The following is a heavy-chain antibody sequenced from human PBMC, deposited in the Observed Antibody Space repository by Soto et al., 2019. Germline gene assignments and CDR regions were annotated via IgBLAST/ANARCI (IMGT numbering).Heavy chain of an antibody. V-gene: IGHV3-23*01. CDR2: ISGSGGTT. J-gene: IGHJ5*02. CDR1: GFTFSTYA. D-gene: IGHD2-2*01. CDR3: AKHSVGYQPLYNWFDP. Sequence: PGGSLRLSCATSGFTFSTYAMSWVRQAPGKGLEWVSTISGSGGTTYYADSVKGRFTISRDNSKNTLYLQMNSLKAEDTAIFYCAKHSVGYQPLYNWFDPWGQGTLVTVSS.